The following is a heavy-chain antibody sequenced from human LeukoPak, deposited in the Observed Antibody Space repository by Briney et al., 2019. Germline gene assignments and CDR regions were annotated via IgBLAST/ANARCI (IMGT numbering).Heavy chain of an antibody. CDR2: ISYDGSNK. CDR3: ARESSGSGTYVPDY. CDR1: GFSFSSSV. D-gene: IGHD3-10*01. J-gene: IGHJ4*02. Sequence: GGSLRLSCAASGFSFSSSVMHWVRQAPGKGLEWVAVISYDGSNKYYADSVKGRFTISRDNSKHTLYLQMNSLRAEDTAVYYCARESSGSGTYVPDYWGQGTLVTVSS. V-gene: IGHV3-30*03.